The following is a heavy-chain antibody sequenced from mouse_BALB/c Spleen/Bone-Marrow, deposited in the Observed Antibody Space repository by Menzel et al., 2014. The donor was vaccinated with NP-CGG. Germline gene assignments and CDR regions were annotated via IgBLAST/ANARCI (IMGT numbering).Heavy chain of an antibody. V-gene: IGHV1-5*01. CDR1: GYSFTSYW. Sequence: EVQGVESGTVLARPGASVKMSCKASGYSFTSYWMHWVKQRPGQGPEWIGAIYPGNSDTSYNQKFKGKAKLTAVTSASTAYMELSSLTNEDSAVYYCTPSVRRPLYAMDYWGQGTSVTVSS. CDR3: TPSVRRPLYAMDY. CDR2: IYPGNSDT. D-gene: IGHD2-14*01. J-gene: IGHJ4*01.